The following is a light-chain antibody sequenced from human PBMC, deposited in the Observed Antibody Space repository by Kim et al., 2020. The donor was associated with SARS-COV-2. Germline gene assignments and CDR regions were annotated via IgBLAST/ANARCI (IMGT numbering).Light chain of an antibody. J-gene: IGLJ2*01. Sequence: ELTRPPSASGTPGQRVTISCSGSSSNIGLNNVHWYQQLPGTAPKLLIHSNDQRPSGVPDRFSGSKSGTSASLAISGLQSEDDADYFCAAWDDSLNGLLFGGGTQLTVL. CDR3: AAWDDSLNGLL. CDR2: SND. V-gene: IGLV1-44*01. CDR1: SSNIGLNN.